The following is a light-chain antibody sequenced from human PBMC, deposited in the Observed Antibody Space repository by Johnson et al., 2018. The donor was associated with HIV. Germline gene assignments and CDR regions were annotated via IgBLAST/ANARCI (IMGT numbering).Light chain of an antibody. CDR2: ENN. J-gene: IGLJ1*01. V-gene: IGLV1-51*02. Sequence: QSVLSQPPSVSAAPGQKVAISCSGSSSNIGNNYVSWYQQLPRTAPKLLIYENNKRPSGIPDRFSGSKSGTSATLGITGLQTGAEADYYCGTWDTSLNSSDYVFGTGTKVTVL. CDR1: SSNIGNNY. CDR3: GTWDTSLNSSDYV.